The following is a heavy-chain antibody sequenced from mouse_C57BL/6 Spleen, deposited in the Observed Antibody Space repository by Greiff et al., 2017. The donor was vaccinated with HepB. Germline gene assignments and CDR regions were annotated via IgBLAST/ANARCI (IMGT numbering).Heavy chain of an antibody. D-gene: IGHD1-1*01. V-gene: IGHV1-55*01. CDR3: ARFYYYGSRGFDY. CDR1: GYTFTSYW. Sequence: QVQLQQPGAELVKPGASVKMSCKASGYTFTSYWITWVKQRPGQGLEWIGDIYPGSGSTNYNEKFKSKATLTVDKSSSTAYMQLSSLTSEDSAVYYCARFYYYGSRGFDYWGQGTTLTVSS. J-gene: IGHJ2*01. CDR2: IYPGSGST.